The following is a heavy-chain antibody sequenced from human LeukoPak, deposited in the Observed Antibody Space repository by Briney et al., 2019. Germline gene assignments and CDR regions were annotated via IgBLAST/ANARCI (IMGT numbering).Heavy chain of an antibody. V-gene: IGHV3-7*01. CDR2: IKEDGTDK. J-gene: IGHJ4*02. Sequence: GGSLRLSCALSGFTFSDYWMTWVRQAPGKGLEWVANIKEDGTDKYYVDSVKGRFSISRDNAKNSLYLQMNSLRAEDTAVYYCARDQGLLVVAGRFGYWGQGTLVTVSS. D-gene: IGHD6-19*01. CDR3: ARDQGLLVVAGRFGY. CDR1: GFTFSDYW.